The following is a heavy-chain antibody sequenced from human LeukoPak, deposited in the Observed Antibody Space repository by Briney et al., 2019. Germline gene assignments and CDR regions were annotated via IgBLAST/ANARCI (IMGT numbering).Heavy chain of an antibody. CDR2: IYYSGST. D-gene: IGHD6-19*01. J-gene: IGHJ1*01. Sequence: PSETLSLTCTVSGGSISSYYWSWIRQPPGKGLEWIGYIYYSGSTNYNPSLKSRVTISVDTSKNQFSLKLSSVTAADTAVYYCARAVAGTDHEYFQHWGQGTLVTVSS. V-gene: IGHV4-59*01. CDR1: GGSISSYY. CDR3: ARAVAGTDHEYFQH.